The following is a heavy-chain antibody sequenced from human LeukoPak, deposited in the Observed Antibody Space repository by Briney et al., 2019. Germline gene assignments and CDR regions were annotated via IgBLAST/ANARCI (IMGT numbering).Heavy chain of an antibody. CDR2: IYYSGST. V-gene: IGHV4-59*01. CDR3: ARVWYDSSSLDYYYMDV. J-gene: IGHJ6*03. Sequence: SETLSLTCTVSGGSISSYYWSWIRQPPGKGLEWIGYIYYSGSTNYNPSLKSRVTISVDTSKNQFSLKLSSVTAADTAVYYCARVWYDSSSLDYYYMDVWGKGTTVTISS. D-gene: IGHD3-22*01. CDR1: GGSISSYY.